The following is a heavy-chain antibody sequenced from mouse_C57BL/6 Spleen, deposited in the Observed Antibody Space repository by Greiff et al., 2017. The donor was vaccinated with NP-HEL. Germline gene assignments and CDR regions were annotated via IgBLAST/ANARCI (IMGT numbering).Heavy chain of an antibody. J-gene: IGHJ4*01. V-gene: IGHV1-54*01. CDR2: INPGSGGT. CDR1: GYAFTNYL. Sequence: QVQLKQSGAELVRPGTSVKVSCKASGYAFTNYLIEWVKQRPGQGLEWIGVINPGSGGTNYNEKFKGKATLTADKSSSTAYMQLSSLTSEDSAVYFCARGNYDGAMDYWGQGTSVTVSS. CDR3: ARGNYDGAMDY. D-gene: IGHD2-4*01.